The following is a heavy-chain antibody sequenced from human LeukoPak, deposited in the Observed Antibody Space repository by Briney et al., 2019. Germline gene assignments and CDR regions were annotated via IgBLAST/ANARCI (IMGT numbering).Heavy chain of an antibody. CDR3: ARPIPGYYYYYMDV. D-gene: IGHD2-2*02. Sequence: SETLSLTCTVSGGSISSYYWGWIRQPPGKGLDWIGSIYYSGSTYYNPSLKSRVTISVDTSKNQFSLKLSSVTAADTAVYYCARPIPGYYYYYMDVWGKGTTVTVSS. CDR2: IYYSGST. V-gene: IGHV4-39*01. J-gene: IGHJ6*03. CDR1: GGSISSYY.